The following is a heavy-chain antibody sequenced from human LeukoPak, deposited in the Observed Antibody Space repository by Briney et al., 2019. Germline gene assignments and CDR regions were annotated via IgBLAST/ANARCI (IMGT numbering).Heavy chain of an antibody. J-gene: IGHJ4*02. CDR1: GFTFSTFG. CDR3: AKAHSSSWYPHFDY. Sequence: PGGSLRLSCAASGFAASGFTFSTFGMHWVRQTPGKGLEWVAFIRYDGSNKYYADSVKGRFTISRDNSKNTLYLQMNSLRAEDTAVYYCAKAHSSSWYPHFDYWGQGTLVTVSS. D-gene: IGHD6-13*01. V-gene: IGHV3-30*02. CDR2: IRYDGSNK.